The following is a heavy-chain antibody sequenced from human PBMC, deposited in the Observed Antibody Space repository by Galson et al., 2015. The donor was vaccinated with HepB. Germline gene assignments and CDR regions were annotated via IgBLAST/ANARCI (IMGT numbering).Heavy chain of an antibody. CDR2: IIPIFGTA. CDR1: GGTFSSYA. CDR3: ARDTTATSHYYYYYGMDV. J-gene: IGHJ6*02. Sequence: SVKVSCKASGGTFSSYAISWVRQAPGQGLEWMGGIIPIFGTANYAQKFQGRVTITADESTSTAYMELSSLRSEDTAVYYCARDTTATSHYYYYYGMDVWGQGTTVTVSS. V-gene: IGHV1-69*13. D-gene: IGHD5-24*01.